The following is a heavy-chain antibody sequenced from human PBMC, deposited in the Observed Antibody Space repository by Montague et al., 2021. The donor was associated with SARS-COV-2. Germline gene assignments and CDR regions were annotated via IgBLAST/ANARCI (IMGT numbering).Heavy chain of an antibody. Sequence: SETLSLTCTVSGDSVRTGRHYWNWIRQPPGKGLEWIGYIFRSPSSNYNPSLESRVDTSIDTSNSQFSLTLTSVTAADTAVYYCARSSVAVSTIPLLESWGQGALVIVSS. J-gene: IGHJ1*01. CDR3: ARSSVAVSTIPLLES. CDR2: IFRSPSS. D-gene: IGHD3-3*01. CDR1: GDSVRTGRHY. V-gene: IGHV4-61*01.